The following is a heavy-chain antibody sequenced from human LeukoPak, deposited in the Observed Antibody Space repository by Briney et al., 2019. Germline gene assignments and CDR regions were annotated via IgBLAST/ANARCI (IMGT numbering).Heavy chain of an antibody. D-gene: IGHD4/OR15-4a*01. CDR1: GYTFTSYA. V-gene: IGHV1-3*01. J-gene: IGHJ4*02. CDR2: INAGNGNT. CDR3: ASGHLGYGVDY. Sequence: ASVKVSCKASGYTFTSYAMHWVRPAPGQRLEWMGWINAGNGNTKYSQKFQGRVTITRDTSASTAYMELSSLRSEDMAVYYCASGHLGYGVDYWGQGTLVTVSS.